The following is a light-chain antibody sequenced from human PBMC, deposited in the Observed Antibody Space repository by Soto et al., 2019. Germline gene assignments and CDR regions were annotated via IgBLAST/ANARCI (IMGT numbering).Light chain of an antibody. J-gene: IGLJ3*02. CDR3: QTWGTGTLSRV. CDR1: SGHSSYA. Sequence: QTVVTQSPSASASLGASVKLTCTLSSGHSSYAIAWHQQQPEKGPRYLMKLNSDGSHSKGDGIPDRFSGSSSGAERYLTISSLQSEDEADYYCQTWGTGTLSRVFGGGTKVTVL. V-gene: IGLV4-69*01. CDR2: LNSDGSH.